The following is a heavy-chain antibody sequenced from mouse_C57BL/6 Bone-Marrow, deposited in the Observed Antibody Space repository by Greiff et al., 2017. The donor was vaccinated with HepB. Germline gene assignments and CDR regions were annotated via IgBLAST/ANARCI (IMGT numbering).Heavy chain of an antibody. CDR3: ARWHYGSSYGYAMDY. V-gene: IGHV1-42*01. J-gene: IGHJ4*01. CDR2: INPSTGGT. D-gene: IGHD1-1*01. Sequence: VQLQQSGPELVKPGASVKISCKASGYSFTGYYMNWVKQSPEKSLEWIGEINPSTGGTTYNQKFKAKATLTVDKYSSTAYMQLKSLTSEDSAVYYCARWHYGSSYGYAMDYWGQGTSVNVSS. CDR1: GYSFTGYY.